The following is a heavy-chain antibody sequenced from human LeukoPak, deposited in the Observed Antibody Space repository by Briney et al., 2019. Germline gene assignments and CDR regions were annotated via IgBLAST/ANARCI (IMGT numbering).Heavy chain of an antibody. D-gene: IGHD3-22*01. Sequence: SVKVSCKASGGTFSRFTISWVRQAPGQGFEWMGGITPIFGTANFAQKFQGRVSITADESTSTAFMELSSLRSEDTAVYYCAREWGLESSGYYYAYWGQGTLVTVPS. CDR3: AREWGLESSGYYYAY. CDR2: ITPIFGTA. V-gene: IGHV1-69*13. CDR1: GGTFSRFT. J-gene: IGHJ4*02.